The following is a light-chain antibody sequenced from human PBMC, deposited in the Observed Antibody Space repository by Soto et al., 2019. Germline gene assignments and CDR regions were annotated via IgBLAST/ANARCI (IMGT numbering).Light chain of an antibody. CDR3: QQYYSIRRT. CDR1: QSVLYSSNNKNY. V-gene: IGKV4-1*01. J-gene: IGKJ1*01. CDR2: WAS. Sequence: DSVMTQSPDSLAVSLGERATIHCKSSQSVLYSSNNKNYLAWYQQKPGQPPKLLIYWASTRASGVPDRFTGSGSGTDFTLTISSLQAEDVAVYYCQQYYSIRRTFGQGTMVDIK.